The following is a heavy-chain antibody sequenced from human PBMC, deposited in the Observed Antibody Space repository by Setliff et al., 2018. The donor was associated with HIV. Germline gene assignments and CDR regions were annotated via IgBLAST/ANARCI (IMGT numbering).Heavy chain of an antibody. CDR1: GGSISSYY. CDR2: IYYSGST. J-gene: IGHJ4*02. CDR3: GAGSNYDDSGYYSPYFDY. D-gene: IGHD3-3*01. Sequence: PSETLSLTCTVSGGSISSYYWSWIRRPPGKGLEWIGYIYYSGSTNYNPSLKSRVTISVDTSKNHFSLKLSSVTAADTAVYYCGAGSNYDDSGYYSPYFDYWGQGALVTVSS. V-gene: IGHV4-59*08.